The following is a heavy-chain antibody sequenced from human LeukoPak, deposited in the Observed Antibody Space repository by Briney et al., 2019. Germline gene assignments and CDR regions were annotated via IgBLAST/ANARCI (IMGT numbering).Heavy chain of an antibody. J-gene: IGHJ6*04. CDR3: ARSAPXRXXMXXMDV. V-gene: IGHV4-61*02. CDR1: GGSISSGSYY. Sequence: SETLSLTCTVSGGSISSGSYYWSWIRQPAGKGLEWIGRIYTSGSTNYNPSLKSRVTMSVDTSKNQFSLKLSSVTAADPAVHYCARSAPXRXXMXXMDVXGKGTTVTVSS. CDR2: IYTSGST.